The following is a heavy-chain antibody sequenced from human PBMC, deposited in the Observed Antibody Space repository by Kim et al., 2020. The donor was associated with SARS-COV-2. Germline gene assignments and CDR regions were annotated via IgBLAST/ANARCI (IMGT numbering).Heavy chain of an antibody. CDR3: ARDFTVREVSPPSFDY. CDR1: GFTFSDYY. CDR2: ISTSSSHT. J-gene: IGHJ4*02. V-gene: IGHV3-11*05. Sequence: GGSLRLSCAASGFTFSDYYLGWIRQAPGKGLEWISYISTSSSHTNYADSVKGRFTISRDNAKNSLYLQMNSLRVEDTAVYYCARDFTVREVSPPSFDYWGQGTLVTVSS. D-gene: IGHD3-10*01.